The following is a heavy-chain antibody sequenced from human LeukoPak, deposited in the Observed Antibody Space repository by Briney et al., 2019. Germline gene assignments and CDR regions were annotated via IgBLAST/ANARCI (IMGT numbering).Heavy chain of an antibody. V-gene: IGHV3-23*01. CDR3: AKGDSSGYYYVYFDY. D-gene: IGHD3-22*01. CDR1: GGSISSYY. CDR2: ISGSGGST. J-gene: IGHJ4*02. Sequence: ETLSLTCTVSGGSISSYYWSWIRQPAGKGLEWVSAISGSGGSTYYADSVKGRFTISRDNSKNTLYLQMNSLRAEDTAVYYCAKGDSSGYYYVYFDYWGQGTLVTVSS.